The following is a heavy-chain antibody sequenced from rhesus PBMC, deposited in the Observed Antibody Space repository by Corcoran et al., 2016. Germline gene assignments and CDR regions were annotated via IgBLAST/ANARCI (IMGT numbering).Heavy chain of an antibody. CDR3: AREVGYYNIWTGYYDSAYGLDS. CDR2: IYGSSTST. V-gene: IGHV4S10*01. J-gene: IGHJ6*01. Sequence: QVQLQESGPGVVKPSETLSLTCAVSGGSISDSYRWSWIRQPPGKGLEWIGYIYGSSTSTNYTPSRKVRVTISKATYKNQFSLKLSSVTAADTAVYYCAREVGYYNIWTGYYDSAYGLDSWGQGVVVTVSS. D-gene: IGHD3-3*01. CDR1: GGSISDSYR.